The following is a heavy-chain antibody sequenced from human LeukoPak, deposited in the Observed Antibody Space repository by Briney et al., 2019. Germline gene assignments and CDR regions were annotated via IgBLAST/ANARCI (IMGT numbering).Heavy chain of an antibody. CDR1: GGTFSSYA. CDR2: IIPIFGTA. CDR3: ARDLQYSSGWYYFIY. Sequence: SVKVSSKASGGTFSSYAISWVRQAPGQGLEWMGGIIPIFGTANYAQKFQGRVTITTDESTSTAYMELSSLRSEDTAVYYCARDLQYSSGWYYFIYWGQGTLVTVSS. D-gene: IGHD6-19*01. V-gene: IGHV1-69*05. J-gene: IGHJ4*02.